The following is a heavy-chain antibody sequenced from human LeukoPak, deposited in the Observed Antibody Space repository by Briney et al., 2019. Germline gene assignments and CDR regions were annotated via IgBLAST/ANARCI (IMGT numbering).Heavy chain of an antibody. CDR2: VYRSGNT. CDR1: GGSISRYY. J-gene: IGHJ2*01. Sequence: SETLSLTCTLSGGSISRYYWSWIRQPPGKGPEWLGYVYRSGNTNYNPSLKSRVTISVDTSKNHFSLNLTSVTAADTAVYYCARVKDFAYSFFDLWGRGTLVTVSS. CDR3: ARVKDFAYSFFDL. V-gene: IGHV4-59*01.